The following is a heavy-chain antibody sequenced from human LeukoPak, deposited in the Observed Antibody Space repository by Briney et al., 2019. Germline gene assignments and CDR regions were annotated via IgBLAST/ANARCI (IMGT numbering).Heavy chain of an antibody. CDR1: GFTFSSYS. J-gene: IGHJ3*02. Sequence: PGGSLRLSCAASGFTFSSYSMYWVRQAPGKGLEWVSGINWIGDSLAYADSVKGRFTISRDNAKNSLYLQMNSLRAEDTALYYCAKDIERGLGINAFDTWGQGTMVTVSS. D-gene: IGHD1-14*01. V-gene: IGHV3-9*01. CDR3: AKDIERGLGINAFDT. CDR2: INWIGDSL.